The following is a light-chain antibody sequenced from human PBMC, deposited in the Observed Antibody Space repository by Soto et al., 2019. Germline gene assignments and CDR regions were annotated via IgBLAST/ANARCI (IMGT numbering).Light chain of an antibody. Sequence: SYELTQPPSVSVAPGQTARITCGGNNIGRKSVHWYQQKPGQAPVLVVYDDSDRRSGIPERFSGSNSGNTATLTISRVEAGDEADYYCQVWDSSSDHLYVFXTGTKLTVL. CDR2: DDS. CDR1: NIGRKS. V-gene: IGLV3-21*02. CDR3: QVWDSSSDHLYV. J-gene: IGLJ1*01.